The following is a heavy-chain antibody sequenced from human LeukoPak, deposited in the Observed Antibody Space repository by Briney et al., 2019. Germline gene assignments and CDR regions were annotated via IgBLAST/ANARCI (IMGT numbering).Heavy chain of an antibody. CDR1: GGSISSGSYY. CDR2: IYTSGST. V-gene: IGHV4-61*02. J-gene: IGHJ5*02. Sequence: SETLSLTCTVSGGSISSGSYYWSWIRQPAGKGLEWIGRIYTSGSTNYNPSLKSRVTISVDTSKNQFSLKLSSVTAADTAVYYCARHLGYYYGSGNWFDPWGQGTLVTVSS. CDR3: ARHLGYYYGSGNWFDP. D-gene: IGHD3-10*01.